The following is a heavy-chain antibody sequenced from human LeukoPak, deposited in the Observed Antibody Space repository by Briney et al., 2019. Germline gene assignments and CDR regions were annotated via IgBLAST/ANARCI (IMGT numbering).Heavy chain of an antibody. V-gene: IGHV3-7*01. Sequence: GGSLRLSCAASGLTFSNLWMSWVSQAPRKGLEWVANINQDGSEKYYVDSVKGRFTISRDNAKNSLYLQMNSLRAEDTAVYYCARILTGYYVWDYWGQGTLVTVSS. CDR1: GLTFSNLW. CDR2: INQDGSEK. J-gene: IGHJ4*02. CDR3: ARILTGYYVWDY. D-gene: IGHD3-9*01.